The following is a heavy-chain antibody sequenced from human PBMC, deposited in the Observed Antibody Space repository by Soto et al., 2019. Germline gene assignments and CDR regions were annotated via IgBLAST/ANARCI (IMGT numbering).Heavy chain of an antibody. D-gene: IGHD2-2*02. V-gene: IGHV1-69*01. CDR2: IIPIFGTA. Sequence: QVQLVQSGAEVKKPGSSVKVSCKASGGTFSSYAISWVRQAPGQGLEWMGGIIPIFGTANYAQKFQGRVTITADESTSRAYMELSSLRSEDTAVYDCARGGRYCSSTSCYSPRDYWGQGTLVSVSS. J-gene: IGHJ4*02. CDR1: GGTFSSYA. CDR3: ARGGRYCSSTSCYSPRDY.